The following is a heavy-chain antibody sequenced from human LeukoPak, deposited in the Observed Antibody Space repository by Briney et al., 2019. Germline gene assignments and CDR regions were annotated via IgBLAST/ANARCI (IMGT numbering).Heavy chain of an antibody. Sequence: ASVKVSCKASGYTFTSYYMHWVRQAPGQGLEWMGIINPSGGSTSYAQKFQGRVTMTRDTSTSTVYMELSSLRSEDTAVYYCARGLCSSTSCYTPYYYYGMDVWGQGTTVTVSS. CDR3: ARGLCSSTSCYTPYYYYGMDV. D-gene: IGHD2-2*02. CDR1: GYTFTSYY. V-gene: IGHV1-46*01. J-gene: IGHJ6*02. CDR2: INPSGGST.